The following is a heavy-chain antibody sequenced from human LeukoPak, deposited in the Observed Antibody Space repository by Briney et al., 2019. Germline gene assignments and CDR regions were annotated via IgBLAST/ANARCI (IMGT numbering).Heavy chain of an antibody. V-gene: IGHV3-30*04. J-gene: IGHJ3*02. D-gene: IGHD5-12*01. CDR1: GFTFSSYA. CDR2: ISYDGSNK. CDR3: ARSGGYSGFNDAFDI. Sequence: GRSLRLSCAASGFTFSSYAMHWVRQAPGKGLEWVAVISYDGSNKYYADSVKGRFTISRDNSKNTLYLQMNSLRAEDTAVYYCARSGGYSGFNDAFDIWGQGTMVTVSS.